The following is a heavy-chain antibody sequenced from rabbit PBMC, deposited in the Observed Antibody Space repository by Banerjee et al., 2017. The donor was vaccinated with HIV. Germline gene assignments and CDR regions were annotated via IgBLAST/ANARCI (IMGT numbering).Heavy chain of an antibody. V-gene: IGHV1S40*01. CDR1: GFSFSSSYY. CDR2: IYAGSSGST. J-gene: IGHJ4*01. D-gene: IGHD6-1*01. Sequence: QSLEESGGDLVKPGASLTLTCTASGFSFSSSYYMCWVRQAPGKGLEWIGCIYAGSSGSTYYASWAKGRFTISKTSSTTVTLQMTSLTAADTATYFCARGYAGYGYGGYLDLWGQGTLVTVS. CDR3: ARGYAGYGYGGYLDL.